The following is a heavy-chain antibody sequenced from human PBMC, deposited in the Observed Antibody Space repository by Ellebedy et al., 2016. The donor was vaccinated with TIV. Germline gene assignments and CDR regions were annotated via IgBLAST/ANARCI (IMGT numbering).Heavy chain of an antibody. CDR3: AGDYGAYFDY. V-gene: IGHV4-59*08. CDR2: IYYSGST. Sequence: MPGGSLRLSCTVSGGSISNYYWSWIRQPQGKGLEWNGYIYYSGSTNYNPSLKSRVTISVDMSKNQFSLRLSSGTAADTAVYYCAGDYGAYFDYWGQGTLVTVSS. D-gene: IGHD4-17*01. J-gene: IGHJ4*02. CDR1: GGSISNYY.